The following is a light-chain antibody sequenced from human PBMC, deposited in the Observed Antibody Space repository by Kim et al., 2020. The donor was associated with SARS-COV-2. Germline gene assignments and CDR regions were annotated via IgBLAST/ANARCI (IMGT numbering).Light chain of an antibody. Sequence: EIVMTQSPATLSVSTGDRATLSCRASQGVSSNLAWFQQKPGQAPRLLIYGASTRATGIPARFSGTGSGTEFTLTISSLQSEDFAVYYCQQYNNWPPVTFGQGTRLEIK. CDR3: QQYNNWPPVT. CDR1: QGVSSN. J-gene: IGKJ5*01. CDR2: GAS. V-gene: IGKV3-15*01.